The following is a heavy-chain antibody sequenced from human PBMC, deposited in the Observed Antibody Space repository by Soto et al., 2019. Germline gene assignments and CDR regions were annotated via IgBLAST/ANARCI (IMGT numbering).Heavy chain of an antibody. Sequence: VASVKVSCKASGYTFTSYDINWVRQATGQGLEWMGWMNPNSGNTGYAQKFQGRVTMTRNTSISTAYMELSSLRSEDTAVYYCARGSKGSSWYAYWFDPWGQGTLVTVPQ. V-gene: IGHV1-8*01. CDR3: ARGSKGSSWYAYWFDP. J-gene: IGHJ5*02. CDR1: GYTFTSYD. D-gene: IGHD6-13*01. CDR2: MNPNSGNT.